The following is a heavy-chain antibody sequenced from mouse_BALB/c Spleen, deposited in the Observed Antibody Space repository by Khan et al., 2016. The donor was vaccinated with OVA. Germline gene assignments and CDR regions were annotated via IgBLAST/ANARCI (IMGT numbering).Heavy chain of an antibody. D-gene: IGHD1-1*01. Sequence: VKLLESGPELVKPGASVKMSCKISGYTFTDYVITWVKQRTGQGLEWIGEIYPGSGTTYYNEKFKGKATLTADKSSNTVNMQLSSLTSEDSAVFSCARSYDKAWFAYRGQGTLVTVSA. V-gene: IGHV1-77*01. CDR3: ARSYDKAWFAY. CDR1: GYTFTDYV. CDR2: IYPGSGTT. J-gene: IGHJ3*01.